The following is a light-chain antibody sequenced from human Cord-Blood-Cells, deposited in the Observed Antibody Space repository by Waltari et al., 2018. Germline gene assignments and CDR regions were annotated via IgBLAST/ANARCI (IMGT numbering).Light chain of an antibody. J-gene: IGLJ1*01. Sequence: SYELTQPSSVSVSPGQTARITCSGDVLAKKYARWFQQKPGQAPVLVIYKDSERPSGIPERCSGSSSGTTVTLTISGAQVEDEADYYCYSAADNNYVFGTGTKVTVL. V-gene: IGLV3-27*01. CDR1: VLAKKY. CDR3: YSAADNNYV. CDR2: KDS.